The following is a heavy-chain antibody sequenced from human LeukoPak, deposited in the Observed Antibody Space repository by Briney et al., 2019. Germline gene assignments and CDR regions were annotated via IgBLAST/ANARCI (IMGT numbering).Heavy chain of an antibody. Sequence: ASVKVSCKASGYTFTGYYMHWVRQAPGQGLEWMGWINPNSGGTNYAQKFQGRVTMTRDTSISTAYMELSRLRSDDTAVYYCASGVVATIFGVVIIQHFDYWGQGTLVTVSS. J-gene: IGHJ4*02. CDR3: ASGVVATIFGVVIIQHFDY. CDR1: GYTFTGYY. CDR2: INPNSGGT. V-gene: IGHV1-2*02. D-gene: IGHD3-3*01.